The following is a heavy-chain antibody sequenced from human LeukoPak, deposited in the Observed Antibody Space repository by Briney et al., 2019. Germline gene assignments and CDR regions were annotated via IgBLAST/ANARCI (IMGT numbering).Heavy chain of an antibody. Sequence: ASVKVSCKASGYTFTSYGISWVRQAPGQGLECMGRISAYNGNTNYAQKLQGRVTMTTDTSTSTAYMELRSLRSDDTAVYYCARVTPNLGVLLEYYYYYMDVWGKGTTVTISS. J-gene: IGHJ6*03. D-gene: IGHD3-3*01. V-gene: IGHV1-18*01. CDR3: ARVTPNLGVLLEYYYYYMDV. CDR2: ISAYNGNT. CDR1: GYTFTSYG.